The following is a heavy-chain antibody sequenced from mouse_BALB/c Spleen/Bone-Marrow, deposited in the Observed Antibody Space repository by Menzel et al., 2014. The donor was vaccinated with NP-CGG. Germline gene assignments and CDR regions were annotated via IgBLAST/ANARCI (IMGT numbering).Heavy chain of an antibody. CDR3: ASPIYYGNYEGFAY. Sequence: VQLQQSGPELVRPGVSMKISCKGSGYTFTDYAMHWVKQSHAKSLEWIGVISTYSGNTNYNQKFKGKATMTVDKSSSTADLELARLTSEDSAIYYCASPIYYGNYEGFAYWGQGTLVTVSA. CDR2: ISTYSGNT. D-gene: IGHD2-1*01. V-gene: IGHV1-67*01. J-gene: IGHJ3*01. CDR1: GYTFTDYA.